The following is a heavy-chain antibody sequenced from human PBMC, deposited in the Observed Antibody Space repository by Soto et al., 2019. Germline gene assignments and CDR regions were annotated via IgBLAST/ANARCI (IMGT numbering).Heavy chain of an antibody. Sequence: WSLRLSCAASGFTVSSNYMSWVRQAPGKGLEWVSVIYSGGSTYYADPVKGRFTISRDNSKNTLYLQMNSLRAADTAVYYCAREPRGGDYVWGSYRPLYAFDIWGQGTMVTVSS. CDR3: AREPRGGDYVWGSYRPLYAFDI. J-gene: IGHJ3*02. V-gene: IGHV3-53*01. D-gene: IGHD3-16*02. CDR2: IYSGGST. CDR1: GFTVSSNY.